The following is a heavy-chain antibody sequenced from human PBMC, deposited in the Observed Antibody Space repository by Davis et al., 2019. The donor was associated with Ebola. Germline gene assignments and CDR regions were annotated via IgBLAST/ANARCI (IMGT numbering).Heavy chain of an antibody. CDR2: IWSDGRNE. J-gene: IGHJ4*02. V-gene: IGHV3-33*08. CDR3: ARGVHSNGYYPNDY. CDR1: GFTFSNAW. Sequence: GESLKISCAASGFTFSNAWMSWVRQSPGKGLEWVAVIWSDGRNEYYAESVKGRFTVSRDNSKNTVYLHLSSLRAEDTAVYYCARGVHSNGYYPNDYWGQGTLVTVSS. D-gene: IGHD3-22*01.